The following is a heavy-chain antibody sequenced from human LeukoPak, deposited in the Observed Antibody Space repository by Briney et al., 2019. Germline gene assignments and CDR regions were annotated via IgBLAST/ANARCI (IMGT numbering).Heavy chain of an antibody. D-gene: IGHD2-15*01. Sequence: ASVKVSCKASGYTFTGYYMHWVRQAPGQGLEWMGWINPNSGGTNYAQKFQGRVTMTRDTSISTAYMELSRLRSEDTAVYYCARSACSGGSCYSDAFDIWGQGTMVTVSS. CDR3: ARSACSGGSCYSDAFDI. CDR1: GYTFTGYY. CDR2: INPNSGGT. V-gene: IGHV1-2*02. J-gene: IGHJ3*02.